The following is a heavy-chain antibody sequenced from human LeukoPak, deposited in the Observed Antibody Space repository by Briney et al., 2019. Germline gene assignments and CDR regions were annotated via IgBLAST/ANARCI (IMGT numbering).Heavy chain of an antibody. CDR3: AKDGGLRDGPYYFDY. Sequence: SGGSLRLLCGVCGLPFDDYGMGWVRQAPGEGVEGVSGINWYGGSTSYADSVKGRFTLSRDNSKHTLYVQLDSLTAEDAALYHCAKDGGLRDGPYYFDYCGQGTLVTVSS. J-gene: IGHJ4*02. V-gene: IGHV3-20*01. D-gene: IGHD5-24*01. CDR1: GLPFDDYG. CDR2: INWYGGST.